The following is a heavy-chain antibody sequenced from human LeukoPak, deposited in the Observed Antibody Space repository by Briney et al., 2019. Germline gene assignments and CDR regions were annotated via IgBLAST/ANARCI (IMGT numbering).Heavy chain of an antibody. CDR2: ISSSSSYI. J-gene: IGHJ4*02. D-gene: IGHD2-2*01. V-gene: IGHV3-21*01. CDR3: AKEVDVVVPAATHFDY. Sequence: NPGGSLRLSCAASGFTFSSYSMNWVRQAPGKGLEWVSSISSSSSYIYYADSVKGRFTISRDNSKNTLYLQMNSLRAEDTAVYYCAKEVDVVVPAATHFDYWGQGTLVTVSS. CDR1: GFTFSSYS.